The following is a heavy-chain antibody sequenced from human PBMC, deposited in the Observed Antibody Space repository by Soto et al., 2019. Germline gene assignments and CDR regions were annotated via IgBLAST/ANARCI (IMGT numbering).Heavy chain of an antibody. J-gene: IGHJ5*02. CDR2: INHVGGT. D-gene: IGHD1-1*01. CDR1: GGFLSESY. CDR3: VRIRYQLPSSVLWLDP. Sequence: PSETLSLTCAVYGGFLSESYWTWIRQPPGKGLEWIGEINHVGGTNYNPSLKSRVTVSVDTSQNQFSLRLISVTAADTATYFCVRIRYQLPSSVLWLDPWGQGTPVTVSS. V-gene: IGHV4-34*01.